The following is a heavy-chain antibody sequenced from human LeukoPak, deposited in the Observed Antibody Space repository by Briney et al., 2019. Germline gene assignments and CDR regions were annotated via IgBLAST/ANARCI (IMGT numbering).Heavy chain of an antibody. CDR1: GFNVNTNY. Sequence: GGSLRLSCAVSGFNVNTNYMNWARQAPGKGLEWVSVVYSGGSTFYADSVKGRFTISRDNSKNTLYLQLDSLRVEDTAVYFCGRGGRWELTDYWGQGTLVTVSS. CDR2: VYSGGST. V-gene: IGHV3-53*01. J-gene: IGHJ4*02. CDR3: GRGGRWELTDY. D-gene: IGHD1-26*01.